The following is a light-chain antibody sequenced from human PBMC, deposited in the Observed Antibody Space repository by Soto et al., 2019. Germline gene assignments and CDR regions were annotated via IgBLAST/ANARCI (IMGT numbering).Light chain of an antibody. CDR2: DVS. Sequence: QSALTQPASVSGSPVQSITISCTGTSSDVGGYNYVSWYQQHPGKAPKLMIYDVSNRPSGVSNRFSGSKSGNTASLTISGLQAEDEADYYCSSYTSSSTPEVFGGGTKLTVL. CDR3: SSYTSSSTPEV. V-gene: IGLV2-14*01. J-gene: IGLJ2*01. CDR1: SSDVGGYNY.